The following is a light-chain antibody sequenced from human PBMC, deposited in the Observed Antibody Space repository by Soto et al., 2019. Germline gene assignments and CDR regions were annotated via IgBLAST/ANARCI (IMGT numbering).Light chain of an antibody. CDR1: QSVSSNY. Sequence: EIVLTQSPGTLSLSPGERATLSCRASQSVSSNYLAWYQQTPGQAPRLLIYGASSRATGIPDRFSGSASGTDFPLTISRLEPEDFAVYYCQQYGSSPQTFGQGTKVEIK. V-gene: IGKV3-20*01. J-gene: IGKJ1*01. CDR2: GAS. CDR3: QQYGSSPQT.